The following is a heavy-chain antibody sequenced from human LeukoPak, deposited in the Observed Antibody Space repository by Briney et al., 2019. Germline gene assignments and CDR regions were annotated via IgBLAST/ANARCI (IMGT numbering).Heavy chain of an antibody. CDR3: ARGNFHYYDSSGYYHEGGAFDI. CDR1: VFTFSSYS. Sequence: GGALRLSCAASVFTFSSYSMNWVRQAPGRGLEWVSSISSSSSYIYYADSVKGRFTISRDNAQNSLYLKMNSLRAEDTAVYYCARGNFHYYDSSGYYHEGGAFDIWGQGTMVTVSS. D-gene: IGHD3-22*01. J-gene: IGHJ3*02. V-gene: IGHV3-21*01. CDR2: ISSSSSYI.